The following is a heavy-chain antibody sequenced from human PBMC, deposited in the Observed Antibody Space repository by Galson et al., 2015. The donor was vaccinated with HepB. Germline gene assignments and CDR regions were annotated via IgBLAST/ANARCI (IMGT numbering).Heavy chain of an antibody. Sequence: SLRLSCAASGFTFSSYAMSWVRQAPGKGLECVSVVTGSGGSTNYADSVKGRFTISRDNSKNTLYLQMNSLRAEDTAVYYCAKAGSSGWDYFDYWGQGTLVTVSS. CDR2: VTGSGGST. CDR3: AKAGSSGWDYFDY. J-gene: IGHJ4*02. D-gene: IGHD6-19*01. V-gene: IGHV3-23*01. CDR1: GFTFSSYA.